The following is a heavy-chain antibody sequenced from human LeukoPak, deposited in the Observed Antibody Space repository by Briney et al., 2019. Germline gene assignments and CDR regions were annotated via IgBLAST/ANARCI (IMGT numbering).Heavy chain of an antibody. Sequence: GGSLRLSCAASGFSFRTYWMTWVRQAPGKGLEWVANLSPEGSDKFYVDSVKGRFTIFRDNAKSSMYLQMSSLRVEDTAVYYCARDAYTSASDSWGQGTLVSVSS. V-gene: IGHV3-7*01. D-gene: IGHD3-16*01. CDR3: ARDAYTSASDS. CDR1: GFSFRTYW. CDR2: LSPEGSDK. J-gene: IGHJ5*01.